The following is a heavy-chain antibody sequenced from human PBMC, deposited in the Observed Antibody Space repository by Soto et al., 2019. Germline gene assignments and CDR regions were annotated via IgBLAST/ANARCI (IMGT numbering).Heavy chain of an antibody. CDR1: GFTFTRYS. CDR2: ISSTTNYI. D-gene: IGHD3-9*01. Sequence: PGGSLRLSCSASGFTFTRYSMNWVRQAPGKGLEWVSSISSTTNYIYYGDSMKGRFTISRDNAKNSLYLEMNSLRAEDTAVYYCARESEDLTSKFEEWGQGTLVTVIS. CDR3: ARESEDLTSKFEE. V-gene: IGHV3-21*06. J-gene: IGHJ4*02.